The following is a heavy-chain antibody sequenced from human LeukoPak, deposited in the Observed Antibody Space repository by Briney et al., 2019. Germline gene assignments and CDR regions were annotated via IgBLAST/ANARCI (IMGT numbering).Heavy chain of an antibody. CDR1: GYTFTSYY. V-gene: IGHV1-46*01. CDR3: ARVPSVHFGANYYFDY. Sequence: ASVKVSCKASGYTFTSYYMHWVRQAPGQGLEWMGIINPSGGSTSYAQKFQGRVTTTRDMSTSTVYMELSSLRSEDTAVYYCARVPSVHFGANYYFDYWGQGTLVTVSS. J-gene: IGHJ4*02. CDR2: INPSGGST. D-gene: IGHD4/OR15-4a*01.